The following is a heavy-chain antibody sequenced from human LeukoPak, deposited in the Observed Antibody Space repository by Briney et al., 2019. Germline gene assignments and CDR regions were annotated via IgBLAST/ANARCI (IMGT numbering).Heavy chain of an antibody. CDR2: IIPIFGRA. J-gene: IGHJ5*02. Sequence: ASVKVSCKASGGTFSNYAISWVRQAPGQGLEWMGGIIPIFGRANYAQKFQGRVTITADESTSPAYMELSSLRSEDTAVYYCARTPSVVVTASPWLGWFDPWGQGTLVTVSS. D-gene: IGHD2-21*02. CDR3: ARTPSVVVTASPWLGWFDP. CDR1: GGTFSNYA. V-gene: IGHV1-69*13.